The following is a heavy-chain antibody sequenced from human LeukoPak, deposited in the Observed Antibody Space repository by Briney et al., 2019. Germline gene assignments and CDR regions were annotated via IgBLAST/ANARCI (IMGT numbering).Heavy chain of an antibody. CDR1: GFTFRSYG. V-gene: IGHV3-33*01. J-gene: IGHJ6*02. Sequence: GGSLRLSCAAPGFTFRSYGMHWVRQAPGKGLEWVAVIWYDGSDKYCADSVKGRFTISRDNSKDTLYLQMNSLRAEDTAVYYCARGKGNFYYAMDVWGQGTTVTVSS. D-gene: IGHD6-13*01. CDR2: IWYDGSDK. CDR3: ARGKGNFYYAMDV.